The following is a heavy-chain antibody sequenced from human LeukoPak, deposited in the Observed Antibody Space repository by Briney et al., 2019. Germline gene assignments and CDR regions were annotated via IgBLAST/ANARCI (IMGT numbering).Heavy chain of an antibody. V-gene: IGHV4-39*07. CDR2: IYYSGST. Sequence: SETLSLTCTVSGGSISSSSYYWGWIRQPPGTGLEWIGSIYYSGSTYYNPSLRNRVTISVDTSKNQFSLKLRSVTAADTAVYYCAREILYDSTGYDVRGQGTLVTVSS. CDR1: GGSISSSSYY. D-gene: IGHD3-22*01. J-gene: IGHJ4*02. CDR3: AREILYDSTGYDV.